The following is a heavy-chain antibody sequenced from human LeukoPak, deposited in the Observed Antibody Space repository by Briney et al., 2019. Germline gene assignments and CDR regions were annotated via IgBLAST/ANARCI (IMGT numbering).Heavy chain of an antibody. CDR2: ISDDGRNK. J-gene: IGHJ4*02. CDR3: AKRPSDYGDYVTYFDY. D-gene: IGHD4-17*01. Sequence: GGSLRLSCAASGFSFISCGMHWVRQAPGKGLEWVGVISDDGRNKKYADSVKGRFTISRDNSKDTLYLQMNSLRDEDTAVYYCAKRPSDYGDYVTYFDYWGQGTLVTVSS. V-gene: IGHV3-30*18. CDR1: GFSFISCG.